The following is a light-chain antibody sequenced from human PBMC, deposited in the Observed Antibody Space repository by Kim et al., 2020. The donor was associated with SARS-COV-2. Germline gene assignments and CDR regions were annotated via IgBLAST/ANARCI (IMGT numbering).Light chain of an antibody. Sequence: AYVGNRVTITGRASQDISNYLAWFQQKPGKAPESLIFAASRLQSGVPSKFSGRGAGTDFTLTISSLQPEDFATYYCQQYNTYPYTFGQGTKLEI. V-gene: IGKV1-16*02. CDR1: QDISNY. CDR3: QQYNTYPYT. CDR2: AAS. J-gene: IGKJ2*01.